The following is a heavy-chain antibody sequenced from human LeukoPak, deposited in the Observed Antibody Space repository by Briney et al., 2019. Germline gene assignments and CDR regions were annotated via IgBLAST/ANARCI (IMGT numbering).Heavy chain of an antibody. J-gene: IGHJ4*02. D-gene: IGHD1-26*01. Sequence: PSETLSLTCTVSRGSISSYYWAWVRQPPGKGLEWIGYIYYSGSTIYNSSLKSRVTISVDTSKNQFSLKLTSVTAADTAVYYCARGVNSGYFDYCGQGTLVTVSS. CDR2: IYYSGST. CDR1: RGSISSYY. V-gene: IGHV4-59*01. CDR3: ARGVNSGYFDY.